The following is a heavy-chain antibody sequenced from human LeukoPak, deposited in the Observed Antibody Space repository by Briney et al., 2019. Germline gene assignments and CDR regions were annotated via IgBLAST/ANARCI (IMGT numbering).Heavy chain of an antibody. V-gene: IGHV3-30*02. CDR1: GFTFSSYG. CDR2: IRYDGINK. D-gene: IGHD7-27*01. J-gene: IGHJ4*02. CDR3: AKLTGTFDY. Sequence: GGSLRLSCAASGFTFSSYGMHWVRQAPGKGLEWVAFIRYDGINKYYADSVKGRFTISRDNSKNTPYLQMNSLRAEDTAVYYCAKLTGTFDYWGQGTLVTVSS.